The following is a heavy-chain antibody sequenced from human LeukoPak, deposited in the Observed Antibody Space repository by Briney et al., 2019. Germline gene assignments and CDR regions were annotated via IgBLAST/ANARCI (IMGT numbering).Heavy chain of an antibody. J-gene: IGHJ4*02. CDR1: GYSIISDYF. CDR2: IFHSGDV. CDR3: ARDDDSGSYVF. V-gene: IGHV4-38-2*02. D-gene: IGHD1-26*01. Sequence: SETLSLTCIVSGYSIISDYFWGWVRQPPGKGPEWIGSIFHSGDVYYNPSLKSRVTLSVDPSKNQFSLKLSSVTAADTAVYYCARDDDSGSYVFWGQGTLVTVSS.